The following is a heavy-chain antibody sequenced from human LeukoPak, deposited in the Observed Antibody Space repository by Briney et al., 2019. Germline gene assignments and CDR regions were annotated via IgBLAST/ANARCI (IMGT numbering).Heavy chain of an antibody. CDR2: IKQDESEK. J-gene: IGHJ4*02. Sequence: GGSLRLSCEGSGFTFRTYWMSWVRQAPGKGLEWVANIKQDESEKYYVDSVKGRFTISRDNAKSSLYLQMNSLRAEDTAVYYCARNPGRKFDFWGQGALVTVSS. D-gene: IGHD3-10*01. CDR3: ARNPGRKFDF. CDR1: GFTFRTYW. V-gene: IGHV3-7*01.